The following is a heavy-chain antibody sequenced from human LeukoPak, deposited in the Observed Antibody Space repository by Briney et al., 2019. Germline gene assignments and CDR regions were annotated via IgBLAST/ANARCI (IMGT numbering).Heavy chain of an antibody. V-gene: IGHV4-59*01. CDR1: GGSISSYY. D-gene: IGHD1-26*01. CDR2: IYYSGST. Sequence: LETLSLTCTVSGGSISSYYWSWIRQPPGKGLEWIGYIYYSGSTNYNPPLKSRVTISVDTSKNQFSLKLSSVTAADTAVYYCARSSGSYGIDYWGQGTLVTVSS. CDR3: ARSSGSYGIDY. J-gene: IGHJ4*02.